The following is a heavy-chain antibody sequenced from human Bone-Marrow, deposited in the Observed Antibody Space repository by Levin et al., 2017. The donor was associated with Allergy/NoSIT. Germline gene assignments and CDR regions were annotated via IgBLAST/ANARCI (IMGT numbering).Heavy chain of an antibody. CDR3: ARRSDNTGYPLDY. V-gene: IGHV1-2*02. J-gene: IGHJ4*01. CDR2: INPHNGDT. Sequence: GESLKISCKVSGYTFTGYYLQWVRQAPGQGLEWMGWINPHNGDTDFAQKFQGRVTMTRDTSIRTAYMELTSLKSDDTAVYFCARRSDNTGYPLDYWGQGTPVTVSS. CDR1: GYTFTGYY. D-gene: IGHD3-22*01.